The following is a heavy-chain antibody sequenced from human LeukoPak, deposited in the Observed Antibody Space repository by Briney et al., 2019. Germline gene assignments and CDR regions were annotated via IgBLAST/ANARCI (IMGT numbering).Heavy chain of an antibody. Sequence: GGSLRLSCVASGFTFSTYGMHWVRQAPGKGLEWVAFIRYDGSNKYYADSVKGRFTISRDNSKNTLYLQMNSLRAEDTAVYYCAKDLPHRVVPAAMHALDYWGQGTLVTVSS. J-gene: IGHJ4*02. CDR3: AKDLPHRVVPAAMHALDY. V-gene: IGHV3-30*02. CDR2: IRYDGSNK. CDR1: GFTFSTYG. D-gene: IGHD2-2*01.